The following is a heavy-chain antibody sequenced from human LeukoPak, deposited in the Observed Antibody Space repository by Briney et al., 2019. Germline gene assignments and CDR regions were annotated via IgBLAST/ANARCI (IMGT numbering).Heavy chain of an antibody. CDR3: AKRGVVIRVILVGFHKEAYYFDS. V-gene: IGHV3-23*01. CDR2: ISGSGGGT. D-gene: IGHD3-22*01. CDR1: GITLSNYG. J-gene: IGHJ4*02. Sequence: GGSLRLSYAVSGITLSNYGMSWVRQAPGKGLEWVAGISGSGGGTNYADSVKGRFTISRDNRKNTLYLQMNSLRAEDTAVYFCAKRGVVIRVILVGFHKEAYYFDSWGQGALVTVSS.